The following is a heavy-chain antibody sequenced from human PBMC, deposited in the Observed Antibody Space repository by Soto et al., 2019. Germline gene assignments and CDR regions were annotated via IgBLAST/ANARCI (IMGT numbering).Heavy chain of an antibody. CDR2: VNHSGEA. J-gene: IGHJ5*02. D-gene: IGHD2-2*01. Sequence: SETLSRTCGVYGGSFRNYYRIWVRQPPGKGLEWIGEVNHSGEATYNPSLQSRITISLDTSNSQFSLKLTSITAADTAAYYCASDMPPGFHCHLNPWGQRSLVIVCS. CDR3: ASDMPPGFHCHLNP. V-gene: IGHV4-34*01. CDR1: GGSFRNYY.